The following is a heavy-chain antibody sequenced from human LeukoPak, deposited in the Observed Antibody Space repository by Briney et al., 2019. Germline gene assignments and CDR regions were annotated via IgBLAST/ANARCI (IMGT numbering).Heavy chain of an antibody. Sequence: ASVKVSCKASGYTFTGYYMHWVRQAPGQGLEWMGWINPNSGGTNYAQKFQGRVTMTRDTSISTAYMELSRLRSDDTAVYYCAREGSSSRYGFGWFDPWGQGTLVTVSS. CDR2: INPNSGGT. J-gene: IGHJ5*02. V-gene: IGHV1-2*02. CDR1: GYTFTGYY. D-gene: IGHD6-13*01. CDR3: AREGSSSRYGFGWFDP.